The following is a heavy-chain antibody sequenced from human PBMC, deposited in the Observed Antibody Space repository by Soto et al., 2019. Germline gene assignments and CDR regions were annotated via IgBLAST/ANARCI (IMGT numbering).Heavy chain of an antibody. CDR2: ISYDGSNK. Sequence: PGGSLRLSCAASGFTFSSYGMHWVRQAPGKGLEWVAVISYDGSNKYYADSVKGRFTISRDNSKNTLYLQMNSLRAEDTAVYYCAKDALIGYYDSSGNWFDPWGQGTLVTVS. CDR1: GFTFSSYG. D-gene: IGHD3-22*01. CDR3: AKDALIGYYDSSGNWFDP. V-gene: IGHV3-30*18. J-gene: IGHJ5*02.